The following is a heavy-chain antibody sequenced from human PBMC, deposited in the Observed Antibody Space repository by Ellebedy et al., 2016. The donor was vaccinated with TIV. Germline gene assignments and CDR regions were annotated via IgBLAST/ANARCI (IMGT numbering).Heavy chain of an antibody. CDR3: ARERDNYGDSAYYIDY. J-gene: IGHJ4*02. D-gene: IGHD4-17*01. Sequence: ASVKVSXKTSGYRVTAYRIVWVRQAPGQGLEWMGWINTDKGNTNYAQKFQGRVTLTTDTSSRTVFMELTSLRSDDTAVYYCARERDNYGDSAYYIDYWGQGTLVSV. V-gene: IGHV1-18*01. CDR2: INTDKGNT. CDR1: GYRVTAYR.